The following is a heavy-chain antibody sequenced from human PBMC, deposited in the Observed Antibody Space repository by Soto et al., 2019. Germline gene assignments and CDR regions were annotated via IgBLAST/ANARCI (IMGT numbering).Heavy chain of an antibody. J-gene: IGHJ6*02. CDR3: AGRIAVAGTLAY. Sequence: GGSLRLSCAASGLTFSSYAMSWVRQAPGKGLEWVSAISGSGGSTFYADSVKGRFTISRDNSKNTLFLQMNSLRVEDTAVYYCAGRIAVAGTLAYWGQGTTVTVSS. CDR1: GLTFSSYA. CDR2: ISGSGGST. D-gene: IGHD6-19*01. V-gene: IGHV3-23*01.